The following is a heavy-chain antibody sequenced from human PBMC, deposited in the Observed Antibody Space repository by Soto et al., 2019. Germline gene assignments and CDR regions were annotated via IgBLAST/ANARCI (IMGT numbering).Heavy chain of an antibody. CDR3: ARDGARGWNLDY. CDR2: IWSDGSRQ. D-gene: IGHD3-10*01. Sequence: QVRLVESGGGAVQPGRSLKLSCTASGFTFRNYAMHWVRQAPGKGLEWVAFIWSDGSRQDYAESVRGRFTISRDDSNNRLDLQVNSLRVEDTALYYCARDGARGWNLDYLGQGTLVTVTS. V-gene: IGHV3-33*01. J-gene: IGHJ4*02. CDR1: GFTFRNYA.